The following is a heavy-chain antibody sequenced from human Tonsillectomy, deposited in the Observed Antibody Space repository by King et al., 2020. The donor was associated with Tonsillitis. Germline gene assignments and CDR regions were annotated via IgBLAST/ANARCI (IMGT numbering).Heavy chain of an antibody. V-gene: IGHV1-2*02. CDR2: INPNSGGP. CDR1: GYTFTGYY. CDR3: AREGIFGYSSSSGAFDI. Sequence: QLVQSGAEVKKPGASVKVSCKASGYTFTGYYMHWVRQAPGQGLEWMGWINPNSGGPNYAQKFQGRVTMTRDTSISTAYMELSRLRSDDTAVYYCAREGIFGYSSSSGAFDIWGQGTMVTVSS. J-gene: IGHJ3*02. D-gene: IGHD6-6*01.